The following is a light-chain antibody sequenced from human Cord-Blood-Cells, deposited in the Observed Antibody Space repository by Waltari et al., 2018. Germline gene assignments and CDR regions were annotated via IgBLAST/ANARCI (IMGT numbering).Light chain of an antibody. V-gene: IGKV4-1*01. Sequence: DIVMTQSPDSLAASMGARSTINCKSRLSVLYSSNNKNYLAWYQQKPGQPPKLLIYWASTRESGVPDRFSGSGSGTDFTLTISSLQAEDVAVYYCQQYYSTPWTFGQGTKVEIK. CDR2: WAS. CDR1: LSVLYSSNNKNY. J-gene: IGKJ1*01. CDR3: QQYYSTPWT.